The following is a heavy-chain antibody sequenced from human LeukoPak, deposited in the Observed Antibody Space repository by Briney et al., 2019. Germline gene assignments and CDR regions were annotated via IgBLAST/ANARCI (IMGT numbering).Heavy chain of an antibody. CDR2: IYSGGST. V-gene: IGHV3-66*01. CDR1: GFTVSSNY. CDR3: ARDTSRIYYYYGMDV. Sequence: GGSLTLSCAASGFTVSSNYMSWVRQAPGKGLEWVSVIYSGGSTYYADSVKGRFTISRDNSKNTLYLQMNSLRAEDTAVYYCARDTSRIYYYYGMDVWGQGTTVTVSS. J-gene: IGHJ6*02.